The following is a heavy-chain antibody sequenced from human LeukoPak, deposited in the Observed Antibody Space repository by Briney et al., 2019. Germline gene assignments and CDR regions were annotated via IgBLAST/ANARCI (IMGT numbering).Heavy chain of an antibody. J-gene: IGHJ4*02. Sequence: PGGSLRLSCTASGFTVSHNYMHWVRQAPGKGLEWVSTISGVGDRTYFADSVKGRFTVSRDNSKSTLYLQMNRLRAEDTAVYYCAKGFGDTTFGVVTANDYWGQGILVIVSS. V-gene: IGHV3-23*01. CDR1: GFTVSHNY. CDR2: ISGVGDRT. CDR3: AKGFGDTTFGVVTANDY. D-gene: IGHD3-3*01.